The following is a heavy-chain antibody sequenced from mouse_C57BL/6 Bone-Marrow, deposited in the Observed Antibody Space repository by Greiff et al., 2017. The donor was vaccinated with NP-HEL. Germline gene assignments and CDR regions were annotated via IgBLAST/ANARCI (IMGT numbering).Heavy chain of an antibody. CDR1: GYTFTDYY. CDR3: ARNGFSWFAY. J-gene: IGHJ3*01. Sequence: VQLQQSGPVLVKPGASVKMSCKASGYTFTDYYMNWVKQSHGKSLEWIGVINPYNGGTSYNQKFKGKATLNVDKSSSTAYMELNSLTSEDSAVYYCARNGFSWFAYWGQGTLVTVSA. D-gene: IGHD2-2*01. CDR2: INPYNGGT. V-gene: IGHV1-19*01.